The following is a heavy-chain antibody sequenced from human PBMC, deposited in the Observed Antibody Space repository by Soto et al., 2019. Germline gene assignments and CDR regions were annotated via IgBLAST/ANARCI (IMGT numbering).Heavy chain of an antibody. Sequence: QVQLVQSGAEVKKPGSSVKVSCKSSGGTFSNSPISWVRQAPGQGLEWMGGVIPLFRTANYAQKFQGRVTITADESTNTAYMELGSLRSGDTAIYYCARSRFVVGVTEDYYGMDVWGQGTTVTVSS. D-gene: IGHD2-15*01. V-gene: IGHV1-69*12. CDR2: VIPLFRTA. CDR1: GGTFSNSP. J-gene: IGHJ6*02. CDR3: ARSRFVVGVTEDYYGMDV.